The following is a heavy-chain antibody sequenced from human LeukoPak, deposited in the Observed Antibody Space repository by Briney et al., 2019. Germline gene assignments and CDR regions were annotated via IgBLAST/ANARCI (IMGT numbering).Heavy chain of an antibody. Sequence: GGTLRLSCAASGFTFSNYGMSWVRQAPGKGLEWVSGISWDSGNIGYADSVKGRFTISRDNAKNSLYLQMNSLRAEDMALYFCAKSPGYSSSWYGGYFDYWGQGSLVTVSS. D-gene: IGHD6-13*01. CDR2: ISWDSGNI. J-gene: IGHJ4*02. CDR3: AKSPGYSSSWYGGYFDY. CDR1: GFTFSNYG. V-gene: IGHV3-9*03.